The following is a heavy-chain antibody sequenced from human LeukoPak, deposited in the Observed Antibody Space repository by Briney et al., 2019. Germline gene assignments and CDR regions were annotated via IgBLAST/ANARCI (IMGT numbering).Heavy chain of an antibody. V-gene: IGHV1-8*01. CDR2: MNPNSGNT. CDR3: ARELASTPDYDSSGPTGF. J-gene: IGHJ4*02. CDR1: GYTFTSYD. Sequence: GASVTVSCKASGYTFTSYDINWVRQATGQGLEWMGWMNPNSGNTGYAQKFQGRVTMTRNTSISTAYMELSSLRSEDTAVYYCARELASTPDYDSSGPTGFWGQGTLVTVSS. D-gene: IGHD3-22*01.